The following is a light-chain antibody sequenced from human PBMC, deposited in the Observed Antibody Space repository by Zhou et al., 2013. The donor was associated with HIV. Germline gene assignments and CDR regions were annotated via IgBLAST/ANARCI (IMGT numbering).Light chain of an antibody. V-gene: IGKV3-20*01. Sequence: EIVLTQSPGTLSLSPGERATLSCRASQSVSNNYLAWYQQKPGQTPRLLIFGASRRATGIPDRFSGSGSGTDFSLNISRLEPEDFAVYYCHQYGSSPYTFGQGTKVEIK. CDR1: QSVSNNY. CDR3: HQYGSSPYT. J-gene: IGKJ2*01. CDR2: GAS.